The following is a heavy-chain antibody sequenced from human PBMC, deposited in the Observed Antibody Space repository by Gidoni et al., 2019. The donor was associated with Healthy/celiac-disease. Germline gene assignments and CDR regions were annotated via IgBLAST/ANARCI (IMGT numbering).Heavy chain of an antibody. D-gene: IGHD6-19*01. CDR2: IISSSSYI. J-gene: IGHJ3*02. CDR1: GFTFSSYS. CDR3: ASVAVAGHHGAFDI. Sequence: EVQLVESGGGLVTPGGSLSISCEASGFTFSSYSMNWVRQAPGKGLGCVSSIISSSSYIYYADSVKGLFTISRDNANNSLYLQMNSLRAEDTAVYYCASVAVAGHHGAFDIWGQGTMVTVSS. V-gene: IGHV3-21*01.